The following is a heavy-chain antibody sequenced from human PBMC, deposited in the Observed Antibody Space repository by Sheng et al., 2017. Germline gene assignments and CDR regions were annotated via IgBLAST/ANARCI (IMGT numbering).Heavy chain of an antibody. D-gene: IGHD3-10*01. V-gene: IGHV1-18*01. Sequence: QVQLVQSGAEVKKPGASVKVSCKASGYTFTSYGISWVRQAPGQGLEWMGWISAYNGNTNYAQKLQGRVTMTTDTSTSTAYMELRSLRSDDTAVYYCARGITMVRGVTPTRIAAVDYWGQGTLVTVSS. CDR2: ISAYNGNT. CDR1: GYTFTSYG. J-gene: IGHJ4*02. CDR3: ARGITMVRGVTPTRIAAVDY.